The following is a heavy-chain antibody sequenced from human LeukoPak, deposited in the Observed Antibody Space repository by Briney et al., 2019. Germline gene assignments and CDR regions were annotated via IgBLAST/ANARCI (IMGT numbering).Heavy chain of an antibody. J-gene: IGHJ4*02. D-gene: IGHD5-18*01. Sequence: ASVKVSCKASGYTFTSYGISWVRQAPGQGLEWMGIINPSGGSTSYAQKFQGRVTMTRDTSTSTVYMELSSLRSEDTAVYYCARPGNTAMQFDYWGQGTLVTVSS. CDR3: ARPGNTAMQFDY. CDR1: GYTFTSYG. CDR2: INPSGGST. V-gene: IGHV1-46*01.